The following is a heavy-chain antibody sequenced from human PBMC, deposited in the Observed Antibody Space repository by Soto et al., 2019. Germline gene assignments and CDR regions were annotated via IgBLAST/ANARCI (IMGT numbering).Heavy chain of an antibody. CDR2: TYYRSRWYS. J-gene: IGHJ6*02. V-gene: IGHV6-1*01. Sequence: PSQTLSLPCVISGDSVSSSSVAWNWVRQSPSRGLEWLGRTYYRSRWYSDFAVSVRGRIVINADTSKNQFSLQLNSVTPEDTAVYFCARSEEDSDYYYYGLDVWGQGTTV. CDR1: GDSVSSSSVA. D-gene: IGHD2-15*01. CDR3: ARSEEDSDYYYYGLDV.